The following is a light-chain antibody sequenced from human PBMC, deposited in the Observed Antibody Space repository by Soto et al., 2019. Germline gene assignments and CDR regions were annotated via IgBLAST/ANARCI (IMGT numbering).Light chain of an antibody. J-gene: IGKJ1*01. CDR3: QQYETFSGT. Sequence: DIQMTQSPSTLSGSVGDRVTITSRASQTISSWLAWYQQKPGKAPKLLIYDASALPRGVPSRFSGSGSGTKFTLTIASLQPDDFATYYCQQYETFSGTFGPGTKVDIK. V-gene: IGKV1-5*01. CDR2: DAS. CDR1: QTISSW.